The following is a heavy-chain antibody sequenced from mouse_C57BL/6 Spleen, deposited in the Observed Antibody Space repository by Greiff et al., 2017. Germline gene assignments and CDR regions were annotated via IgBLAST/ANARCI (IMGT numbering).Heavy chain of an antibody. Sequence: EVKLMESGPGLVKPSQSLSLTCSVTGYSITSGYYWNWIRQFPGNKLEWMGYISYDGSNNYNPSLKNRISITRDTSKNQFFLKLNSVTTEDTATYYCARAESNYLYYYAMDYWGQGTSVTVSS. J-gene: IGHJ4*01. CDR1: GYSITSGYY. D-gene: IGHD2-5*01. CDR2: ISYDGSN. CDR3: ARAESNYLYYYAMDY. V-gene: IGHV3-6*01.